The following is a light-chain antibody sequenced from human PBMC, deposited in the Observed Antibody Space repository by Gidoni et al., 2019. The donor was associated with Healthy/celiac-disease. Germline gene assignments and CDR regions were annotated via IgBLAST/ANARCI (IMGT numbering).Light chain of an antibody. CDR2: DAS. CDR3: QQRSNQPT. CDR1: QSVSSY. J-gene: IGKJ1*01. V-gene: IGKV3-11*01. Sequence: EIVLTQSPATLSLSPGERATLSCRASQSVSSYLAWYQQKPGQAPRLLIYDASNRATGIPARFSGSGSGTDFTLTISSLEPEDFAVYYCQQRSNQPTFXXXTKVEIK.